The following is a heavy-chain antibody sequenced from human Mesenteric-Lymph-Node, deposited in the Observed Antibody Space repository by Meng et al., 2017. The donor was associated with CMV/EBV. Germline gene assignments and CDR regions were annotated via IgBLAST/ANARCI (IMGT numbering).Heavy chain of an antibody. V-gene: IGHV3-21*01. CDR3: AGDLGCGGSCPERGWFDP. D-gene: IGHD2-15*01. J-gene: IGHJ5*02. CDR2: IGSSSSYI. Sequence: GESLKISCAASGFTFSSYSMNWVRQAPGKGLEWVSSIGSSSSYIYYADSVKGRFTISRDNAKNSLYLQMNSLRAEDTAVYYCAGDLGCGGSCPERGWFDPWGQGTLVTVSS. CDR1: GFTFSSYS.